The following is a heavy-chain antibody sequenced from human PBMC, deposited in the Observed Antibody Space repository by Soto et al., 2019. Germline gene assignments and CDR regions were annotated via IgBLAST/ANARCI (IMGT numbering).Heavy chain of an antibody. V-gene: IGHV4-30-2*01. CDR1: GGSINSGDYS. J-gene: IGHJ6*02. CDR2: IYHSGST. Sequence: PSETLSLTCAVSGGSINSGDYSWSWIRRPPGKGLEWIGYIYHSGSTNYNPSLKSRVTISVDRSMNQFSLKLRSVTAADTAVYYCARGQFWSGHTYGLDVWAKGPRSPSP. D-gene: IGHD3-3*01. CDR3: ARGQFWSGHTYGLDV.